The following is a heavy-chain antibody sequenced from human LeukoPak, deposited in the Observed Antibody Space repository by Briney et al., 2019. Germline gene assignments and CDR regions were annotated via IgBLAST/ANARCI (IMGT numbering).Heavy chain of an antibody. V-gene: IGHV1-2*02. CDR2: INPNSGGT. D-gene: IGHD6-19*01. CDR1: GYTFTGYY. Sequence: ASVTVSCKASGYTFTGYYMHRVRQAPGQGLEWMGWINPNSGGTSYAQKFQGRVTMTRDTSISTAYMELSRLRSDDTAVYYCARSGYSSGWYLFDYWGQGTLVTVSS. J-gene: IGHJ4*02. CDR3: ARSGYSSGWYLFDY.